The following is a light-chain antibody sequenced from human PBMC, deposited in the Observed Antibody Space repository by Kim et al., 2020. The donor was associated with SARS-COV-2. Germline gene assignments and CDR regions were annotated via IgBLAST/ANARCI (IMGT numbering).Light chain of an antibody. CDR2: DNN. V-gene: IGLV1-40*01. J-gene: IGLJ2*01. Sequence: RVTISCPGTSANIGAGYDVQWYQQLSGTAPKLLVYDNNRRLSGVPARFSGSKSDTSASLAITGLRAEDEADYYCQSYDTGLSVMVFGGGTQLTVL. CDR1: SANIGAGYD. CDR3: QSYDTGLSVMV.